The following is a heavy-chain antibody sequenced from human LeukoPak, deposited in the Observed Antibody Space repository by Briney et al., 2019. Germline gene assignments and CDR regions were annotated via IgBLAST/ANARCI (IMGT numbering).Heavy chain of an antibody. CDR2: TYYRSKWYN. V-gene: IGHV6-1*01. J-gene: IGHJ3*02. D-gene: IGHD1-26*01. CDR3: ARVSMEVLGGIVELEAFDI. Sequence: SQTLSLTCAISGDSVSSNSAAWNWIRQSPSRGLEWLGRTYYRSKWYNDYAVSVKSRITINPDTSKNQFSLQLSSVTPEDTAVYYCARVSMEVLGGIVELEAFDIWGQGTMVTVSS. CDR1: GDSVSSNSAA.